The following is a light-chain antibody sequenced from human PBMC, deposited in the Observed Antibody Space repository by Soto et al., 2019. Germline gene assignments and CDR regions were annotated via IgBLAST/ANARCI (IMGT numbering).Light chain of an antibody. CDR1: NIGSKN. V-gene: IGLV3-9*01. CDR2: NDN. Sequence: SYELTQPLSVSVALGQTARIPCGGSNIGSKNVHWYQQKPGQAPVLVIYNDNTRPSGIPERVSGSNSGSTATLTISRAQAGDEADYHCQVWDTSTALIGGGTKLTVL. J-gene: IGLJ2*01. CDR3: QVWDTSTAL.